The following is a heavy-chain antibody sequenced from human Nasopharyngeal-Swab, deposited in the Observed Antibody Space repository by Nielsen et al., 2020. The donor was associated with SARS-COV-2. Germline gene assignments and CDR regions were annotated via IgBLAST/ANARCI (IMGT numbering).Heavy chain of an antibody. CDR2: IWYDGSNK. CDR1: GFTFSSYG. V-gene: IGHV3-33*01. J-gene: IGHJ4*02. CDR3: ARDLVYDSSGDDY. Sequence: GRSLTLSCAASGFTFSSYGMHWVRQAPGKGLERVAVIWYDGSNKYYADSVKGRFTISRDNSKNTLYLQMNSLRAEDTAVYYCARDLVYDSSGDDYWGQGTLVTVSS. D-gene: IGHD3-22*01.